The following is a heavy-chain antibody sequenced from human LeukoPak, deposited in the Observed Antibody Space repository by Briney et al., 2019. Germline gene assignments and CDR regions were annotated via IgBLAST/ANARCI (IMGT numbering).Heavy chain of an antibody. J-gene: IGHJ6*02. CDR3: ARDTWKAYFDSGTYQTTYYGMDF. V-gene: IGHV4-4*02. CDR1: GGSISSSNW. CDR2: IYHSGST. D-gene: IGHD3-10*01. Sequence: SETLSLTCTVSGGSISSSNWWSWVRQPPGKGLEWIGEIYHSGSTNYNPSLRSRVTISVDTSKTQFSLRLTSVTAADTAVYYCARDTWKAYFDSGTYQTTYYGMDFWGQGTTVTVSS.